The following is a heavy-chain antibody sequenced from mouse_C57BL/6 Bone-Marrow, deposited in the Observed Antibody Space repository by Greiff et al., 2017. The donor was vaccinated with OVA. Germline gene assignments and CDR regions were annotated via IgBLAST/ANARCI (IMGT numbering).Heavy chain of an antibody. J-gene: IGHJ3*01. V-gene: IGHV5-9*01. D-gene: IGHD3-2*02. CDR2: ISGGGGNT. Sequence: EVKVEESGGGLVKPGGSLKLSFAASGFTFSSYTMSWVRQTPEKRLEWVATISGGGGNTYYPDSVKGRFTISRDNAKNTLYLQMSSLRSEDTALYYCARRAQAAWFAYWGQGTLVTVSA. CDR1: GFTFSSYT. CDR3: ARRAQAAWFAY.